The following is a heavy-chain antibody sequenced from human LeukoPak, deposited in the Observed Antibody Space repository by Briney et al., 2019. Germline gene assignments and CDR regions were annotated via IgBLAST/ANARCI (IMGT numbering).Heavy chain of an antibody. Sequence: PSETLSLTCTVSGGSISSYYWSWIRQPAGKGLEWIGYIYYSGSTNYNPSLKSRVTISVDTSKNQFSLKLSSVTAADTAVYYCARFVTGYYDSSGPTAFDYWGQGTLVTVSS. D-gene: IGHD3-22*01. CDR1: GGSISSYY. CDR3: ARFVTGYYDSSGPTAFDY. V-gene: IGHV4-59*01. J-gene: IGHJ4*02. CDR2: IYYSGST.